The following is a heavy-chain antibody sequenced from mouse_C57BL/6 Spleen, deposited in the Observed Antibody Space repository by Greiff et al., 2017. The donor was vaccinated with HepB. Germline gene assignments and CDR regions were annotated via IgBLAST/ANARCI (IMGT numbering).Heavy chain of an antibody. CDR3: ARSRGDRVSTTGYFDY. V-gene: IGHV1-52*01. CDR2: IDPSDSET. CDR1: GYTFTSYW. D-gene: IGHD1-1*01. J-gene: IGHJ2*01. Sequence: QVHVKQPGAELVRPGSSVKLSCKASGYTFTSYWMHWVKQRPIQGLEWIGNIDPSDSETHYNQKFKDKATLTVDKSSSTAYMQLSSLTSEDSAVYYCARSRGDRVSTTGYFDYWGQGTTLTVSS.